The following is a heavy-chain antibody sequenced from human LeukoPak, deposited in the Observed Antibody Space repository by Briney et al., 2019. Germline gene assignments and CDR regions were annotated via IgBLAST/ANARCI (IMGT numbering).Heavy chain of an antibody. V-gene: IGHV4-38-2*02. CDR3: ARDVSSSSWTVDY. D-gene: IGHD6-13*01. CDR1: GYSISSGYY. J-gene: IGHJ4*02. CDR2: IYHSGST. Sequence: SETLSLTCAVSGYSISSGYYWGWIRQPPGKGVEGIGSIYHSGSTYYNPSLKSRVTISVDTSKNQFSLKLSSVTAADTAVYYCARDVSSSSWTVDYWGQGTLVTVSS.